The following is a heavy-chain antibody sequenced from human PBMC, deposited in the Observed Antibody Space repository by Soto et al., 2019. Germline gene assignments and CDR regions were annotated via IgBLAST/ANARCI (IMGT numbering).Heavy chain of an antibody. J-gene: IGHJ4*02. CDR2: ISYDGSNK. D-gene: IGHD6-19*01. V-gene: IGHV3-30*18. CDR3: AKDLGSGWNY. Sequence: QVQLVESGGGVVQPGRSLRLSCAASGFTFSSYGMHWVRQAPGKGLEWVAVISYDGSNKYYADSVKGRFTISRDNSKNPLYLQMNSLRAEDTAVYYCAKDLGSGWNYWGQGTLVTVSS. CDR1: GFTFSSYG.